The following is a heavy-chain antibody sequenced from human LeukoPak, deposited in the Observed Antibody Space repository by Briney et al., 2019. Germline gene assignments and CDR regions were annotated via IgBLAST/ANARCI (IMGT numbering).Heavy chain of an antibody. CDR2: ISYDGSNK. Sequence: GGSLRLSCAASGFTFSSYAMHWVRQAPGKGLERVAVISYDGSNKYYADSVKGRFTISRDNSKNTLYLQMNSLRAEDTAVYYCARDPDYSSSWYGVFDYWGQGTLVTVSS. V-gene: IGHV3-30-3*01. D-gene: IGHD6-13*01. J-gene: IGHJ4*02. CDR3: ARDPDYSSSWYGVFDY. CDR1: GFTFSSYA.